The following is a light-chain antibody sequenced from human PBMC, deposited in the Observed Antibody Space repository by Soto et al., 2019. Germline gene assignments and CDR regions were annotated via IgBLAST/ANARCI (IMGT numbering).Light chain of an antibody. CDR3: QVWEINSSMV. V-gene: IGLV3-9*01. CDR1: DIGRKG. Sequence: SYELAQPLSVSVALGQTARITCAGDDIGRKGVHWYQQQPGQAPVLVIYTDTNRPSGIPERFSGSNSGDTATLTISRAQAGDEADYYCQVWEINSSMVIGGGTKLPVL. CDR2: TDT. J-gene: IGLJ2*01.